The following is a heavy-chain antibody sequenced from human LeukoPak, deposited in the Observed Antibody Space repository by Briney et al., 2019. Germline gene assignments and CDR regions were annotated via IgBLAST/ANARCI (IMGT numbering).Heavy chain of an antibody. CDR3: AKDRRDSSGYSDY. CDR1: AFTVSSSF. V-gene: IGHV3-23*01. J-gene: IGHJ4*02. D-gene: IGHD3-22*01. Sequence: AASAFTVSSSFMSWVRQAPGKGLEWVSAISGSGGSTYCADSMKGRFTISRDNSKNTLYLQMNSLRAEDTAVYYCAKDRRDSSGYSDYWGQGTLVTVSS. CDR2: ISGSGGST.